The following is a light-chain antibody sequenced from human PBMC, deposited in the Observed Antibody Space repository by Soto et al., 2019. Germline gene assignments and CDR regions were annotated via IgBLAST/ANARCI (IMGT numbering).Light chain of an antibody. CDR3: QQHSNWPPT. CDR1: QSVSSY. CDR2: DAS. V-gene: IGKV3-11*01. J-gene: IGKJ1*01. Sequence: EIVLTQSPATLSLSPGERATLSCRASQSVSSYLAWYQQKPGQAPRLLIYDASNRATGIPARFSGSGSGTDFTLTISSLEPEYFAVYYCQQHSNWPPTFGQGTKVEIK.